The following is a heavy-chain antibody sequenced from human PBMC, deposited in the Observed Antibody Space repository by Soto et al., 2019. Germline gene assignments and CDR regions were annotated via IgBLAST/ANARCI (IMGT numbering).Heavy chain of an antibody. D-gene: IGHD2-21*02. V-gene: IGHV3-30-3*01. CDR2: ISYDGSNK. J-gene: IGHJ4*02. CDR3: ARARVVVTAKSDY. CDR1: GFTFSSYA. Sequence: QVQLVESGGGVVQPGRSLRLSCAASGFTFSSYAMHWVRQAPGKGLEWVAVISYDGSNKYYADSVKGRFTISRDNSKNTLYLRMNSLRAEDTAVYYCARARVVVTAKSDYWGQGTLVTVSS.